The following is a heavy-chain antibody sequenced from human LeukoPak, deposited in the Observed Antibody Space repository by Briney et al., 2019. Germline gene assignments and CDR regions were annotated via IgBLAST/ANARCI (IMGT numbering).Heavy chain of an antibody. J-gene: IGHJ4*02. D-gene: IGHD1-26*01. CDR1: GFTFDDYA. CDR3: ARKLYRGSRIFDY. Sequence: PGGSLRLSCAASGFTFDDYAMHWVRQAPGKGLEWVSGISWNSGSIGYADSVKGRFTISRDNAKNSLYLQMNSLRAEDTALYYCARKLYRGSRIFDYWGQGALVTVSS. V-gene: IGHV3-9*01. CDR2: ISWNSGSI.